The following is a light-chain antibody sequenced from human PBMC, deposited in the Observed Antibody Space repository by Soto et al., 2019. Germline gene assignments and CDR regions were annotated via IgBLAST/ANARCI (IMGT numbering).Light chain of an antibody. V-gene: IGKV3-15*01. J-gene: IGKJ4*01. CDR1: QSISSN. CDR3: QQYYNWPLT. CDR2: GAS. Sequence: EIVMTQSLATLSVSPGERATLSCRASQSISSNLAWYQQKPGQPPRLLISGASARATDIPARFGGSGSGTEFSLTISSLQSEDFAIYYCQQYYNWPLTFGGGTKVEIK.